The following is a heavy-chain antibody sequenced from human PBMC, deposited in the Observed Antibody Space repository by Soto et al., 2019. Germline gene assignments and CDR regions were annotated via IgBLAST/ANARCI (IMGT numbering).Heavy chain of an antibody. CDR2: IYWDDDK. D-gene: IGHD2-15*01. Sequence: QITLKESGPTLVKPTQILTLTCTFSGLSLSTRGVGVGSIHQPPGNALECLGLIYWDDDKRYSPSLESRLTITKDPTKNPVVLTRTTMDPVDTATYYCAQSEHPLIRARWSGHFDYWGQGTLVTVSS. J-gene: IGHJ4*02. V-gene: IGHV2-5*02. CDR3: AQSEHPLIRARWSGHFDY. CDR1: GLSLSTRGVG.